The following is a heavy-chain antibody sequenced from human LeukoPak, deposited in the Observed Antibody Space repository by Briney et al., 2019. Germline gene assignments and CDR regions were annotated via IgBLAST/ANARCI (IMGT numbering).Heavy chain of an antibody. CDR2: IKSKADGGTT. V-gene: IGHV3-15*01. Sequence: GGSLRLSCAVSGFSFSNAWMNWVRQAPGKGLEWVGRIKSKADGGTTDHAAPVKGRFTISRDNAKSSLYLEMNSLRVEDTAVYYCAKDAVRRFDYWGQGTLVTVST. CDR3: AKDAVRRFDY. J-gene: IGHJ4*02. CDR1: GFSFSNAW. D-gene: IGHD6-19*01.